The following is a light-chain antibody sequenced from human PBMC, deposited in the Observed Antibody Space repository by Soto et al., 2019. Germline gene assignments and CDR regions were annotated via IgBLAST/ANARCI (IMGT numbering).Light chain of an antibody. CDR1: SSDVGGYNY. V-gene: IGLV2-11*01. CDR2: DVN. Sequence: QSVLTQPHSVSGSPGQSVAISCSVTSSDVGGYNYVSWYQQHPGKAPKLIIFDVNKRPSGVPDRFSGSKSGSTASLTISGLQAEDEADYYCCSYGGSFYVVGTGTKLTVL. J-gene: IGLJ1*01. CDR3: CSYGGSFYV.